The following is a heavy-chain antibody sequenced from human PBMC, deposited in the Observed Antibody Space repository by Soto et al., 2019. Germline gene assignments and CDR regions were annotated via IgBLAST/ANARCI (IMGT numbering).Heavy chain of an antibody. Sequence: GSLRLSCTGSGFTFGDYAVSWFRQAPGKGLEWVGFIRSKASGGAAEYAASVKGRFIISRDDSNSIAYLQMTSLKIDDTAVYYCSRTVVTDPFDLWGQGTLVTVSS. V-gene: IGHV3-49*03. D-gene: IGHD2-15*01. CDR1: GFTFGDYA. CDR3: SRTVVTDPFDL. J-gene: IGHJ3*01. CDR2: IRSKASGGAA.